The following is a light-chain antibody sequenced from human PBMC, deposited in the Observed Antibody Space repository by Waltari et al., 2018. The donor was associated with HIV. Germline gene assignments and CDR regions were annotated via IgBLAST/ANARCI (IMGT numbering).Light chain of an antibody. V-gene: IGKV1-39*01. J-gene: IGKJ5*01. CDR3: QQSYSTPQT. CDR1: QSISSY. Sequence: DIQMTQSPSSLSASVGDRVTITCRASQSISSYLNWYQQKPGKAPNLLIYATSSLQGGVPSRFSGSGSGTDFTLTINSLQPEDFATYYCQQSYSTPQTFGQGTRLEIK. CDR2: ATS.